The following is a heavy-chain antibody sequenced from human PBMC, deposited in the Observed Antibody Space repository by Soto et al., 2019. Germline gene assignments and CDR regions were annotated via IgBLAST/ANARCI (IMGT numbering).Heavy chain of an antibody. CDR2: FSAENGNT. V-gene: IGHV1-18*01. Sequence: QVQLVQSGAEVKKPGASVKVSCKAPGYTFPSYGISGLRLAPGQGLEWMGWFSAENGNTNYAQKLQGSVTMTTDTSTSTAYMELRSLRSDDTAVYYCARVIAVAGTGWFDPWGQGTLVTVSS. CDR1: GYTFPSYG. J-gene: IGHJ5*02. CDR3: ARVIAVAGTGWFDP. D-gene: IGHD6-19*01.